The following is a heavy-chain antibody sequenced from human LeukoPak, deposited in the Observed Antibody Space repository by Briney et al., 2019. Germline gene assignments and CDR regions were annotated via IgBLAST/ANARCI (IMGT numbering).Heavy chain of an antibody. CDR1: GASITSYY. D-gene: IGHD6-13*01. Sequence: NPSETLSLTCTISGASITSYYWSWIRQLPGKGLEWIGYIYYSGSTNYNPSLKSRVTISVDTSKNQFSLKLSSVSAADTAVYYCARHGAAAAGDYFYYYLDVWGKGTTVTVSS. CDR2: IYYSGST. CDR3: ARHGAAAAGDYFYYYLDV. J-gene: IGHJ6*03. V-gene: IGHV4-59*08.